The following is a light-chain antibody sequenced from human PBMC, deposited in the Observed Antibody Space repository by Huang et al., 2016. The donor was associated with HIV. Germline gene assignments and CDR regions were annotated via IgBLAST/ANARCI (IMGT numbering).Light chain of an antibody. CDR2: WAS. Sequence: DIVMTQSPDYLPVSLGARATINCKSSRSVLFQSNSHNYVAWYQQRAGQPPRLLIYWASTRASGVPERFTGSGSGTDFTLTISSLQAEDVAIYYCQQYLLSPRTFGPGTKVDIK. V-gene: IGKV4-1*01. J-gene: IGKJ3*01. CDR1: RSVLFQSNSHNY. CDR3: QQYLLSPRT.